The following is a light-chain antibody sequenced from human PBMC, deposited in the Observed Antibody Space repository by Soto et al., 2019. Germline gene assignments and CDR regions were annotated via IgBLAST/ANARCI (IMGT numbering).Light chain of an antibody. Sequence: QSVLTQPPSASGSPGQSVTISCTGTSSDVGGYNYVSWYQQHPGKAPKLMIYEVSKRPSGVPDRFSGSKSGNTASLTVSGLQAEDEADYHCSSYAGSLYVFGTGTKLTVL. V-gene: IGLV2-8*01. J-gene: IGLJ1*01. CDR3: SSYAGSLYV. CDR2: EVS. CDR1: SSDVGGYNY.